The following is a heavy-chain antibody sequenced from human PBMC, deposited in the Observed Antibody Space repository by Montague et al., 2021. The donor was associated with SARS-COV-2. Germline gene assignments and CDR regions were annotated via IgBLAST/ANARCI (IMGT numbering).Heavy chain of an antibody. V-gene: IGHV3-30-3*01. J-gene: IGHJ6*02. Sequence: SLRLSCAASGFTFSSYSMHWVRQAPGQGLEWVAVISYDGSNKYYADSVKGRFTISRDNSKNTLYLQMNSLRAEDTAVYYCARVFGRYDFWSGYFREDYYYYGMDVWGQGTTVTVSS. D-gene: IGHD3-3*01. CDR2: ISYDGSNK. CDR1: GFTFSSYS. CDR3: ARVFGRYDFWSGYFREDYYYYGMDV.